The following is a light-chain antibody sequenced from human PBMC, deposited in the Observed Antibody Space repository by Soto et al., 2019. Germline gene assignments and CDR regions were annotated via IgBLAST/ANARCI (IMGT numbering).Light chain of an antibody. CDR2: DAS. V-gene: IGKV3D-11*03. CDR3: QQHETLIT. Sequence: EIFMTQSPATLSVAPWERATLPCRASQSVSSNLAWYQQKPGQAPRLLIYDASNRATGIPDRFSGSGPGTDFTLTISRLEPEDFAVYYCQQHETLITFGQGTRLEIK. J-gene: IGKJ5*01. CDR1: QSVSSN.